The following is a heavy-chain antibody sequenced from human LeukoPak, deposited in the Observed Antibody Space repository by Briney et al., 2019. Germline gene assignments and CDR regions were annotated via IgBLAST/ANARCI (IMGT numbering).Heavy chain of an antibody. J-gene: IGHJ4*02. CDR1: GFSFSSYG. V-gene: IGHV3-33*01. CDR3: ARGTADGRDGYNHVFDY. CDR2: IWYDGNKK. Sequence: GGSLRLSCAVSGFSFSSYGMHWVRQTSGKGLEWVAAIWYDGNKKSYGDSVKGRFAISRDNSMNTLYLQMDSLRAEDTAVYYCARGTADGRDGYNHVFDYWGQGTLVTVSS. D-gene: IGHD5-24*01.